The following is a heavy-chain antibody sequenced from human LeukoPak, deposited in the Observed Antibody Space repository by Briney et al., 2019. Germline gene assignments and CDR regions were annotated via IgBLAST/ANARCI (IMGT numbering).Heavy chain of an antibody. J-gene: IGHJ4*02. D-gene: IGHD4-23*01. CDR1: GFTFSSYA. CDR3: AKDLAVVSDHFDY. V-gene: IGHV3-23*01. Sequence: AGGSLRLSCAASGFTFSSYAMSWVRQAPGKGLEWVSAISGSGGSTYYADSVKGRFTISRDNSRNTLYLQMNSLRVEDTAIYYCAKDLAVVSDHFDYWGQGALVTVSS. CDR2: ISGSGGST.